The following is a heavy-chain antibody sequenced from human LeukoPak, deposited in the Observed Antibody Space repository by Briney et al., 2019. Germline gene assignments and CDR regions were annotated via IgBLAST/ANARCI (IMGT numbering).Heavy chain of an antibody. J-gene: IGHJ1*01. D-gene: IGHD3-3*01. V-gene: IGHV1-2*02. CDR1: GYTFTGYY. Sequence: ASVKVSCKASGYTFTGYYMHWVRQAPGQGLEWMGWINPKSGDTNYAQKFQGRVTMTRDTSISTAYMELRRLRSDDTAVYYCAKGDTIFGVVSAEYFQHWGQGTLVTVSS. CDR3: AKGDTIFGVVSAEYFQH. CDR2: INPKSGDT.